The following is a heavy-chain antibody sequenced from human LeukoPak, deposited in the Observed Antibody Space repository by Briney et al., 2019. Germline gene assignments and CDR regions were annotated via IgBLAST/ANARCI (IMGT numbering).Heavy chain of an antibody. CDR1: GGSLSSYY. Sequence: SETLSLTCTVSGGSLSSYYWSWIRQPAGKGLEWIGRIYTSGSTNYNPSLKSRVTMSVDTSKNQFSLKLSSVTAADTAVYYCARSRDTAMEISTKHYYYYMDVWGKGTTVTVSS. CDR2: IYTSGST. V-gene: IGHV4-4*07. D-gene: IGHD5-18*01. CDR3: ARSRDTAMEISTKHYYYYMDV. J-gene: IGHJ6*03.